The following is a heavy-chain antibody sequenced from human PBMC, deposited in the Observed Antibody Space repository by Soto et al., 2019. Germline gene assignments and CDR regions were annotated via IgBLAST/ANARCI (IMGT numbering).Heavy chain of an antibody. D-gene: IGHD2-2*01. J-gene: IGHJ5*02. Sequence: QVQLVQSGAEVKKPGASVKVSCKASGYTFTSYGISWVRQAPGQGLEWMGCISGYNGNTNYAQKPQGRVTMTTDTATSTAYMELRSLRSDDTAVYYCARAPRVVVVPADRDGGWFDPWGQGTLVTVSS. CDR2: ISGYNGNT. CDR1: GYTFTSYG. CDR3: ARAPRVVVVPADRDGGWFDP. V-gene: IGHV1-18*01.